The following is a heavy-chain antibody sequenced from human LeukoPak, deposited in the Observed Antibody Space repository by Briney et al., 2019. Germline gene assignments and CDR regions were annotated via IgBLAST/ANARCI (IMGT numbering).Heavy chain of an antibody. J-gene: IGHJ5*02. CDR2: ISGSGGST. CDR3: AKVYRITMVRGVTGPLDP. D-gene: IGHD3-10*01. V-gene: IGHV3-23*01. CDR1: GFTFSSYA. Sequence: GGSLRLSCAASGFTFSSYAMSWVRQAPGKGLEWVSAISGSGGSTYYADSVKGRFTISRDNSKNTLYLQTNSLRAEDTAVYYCAKVYRITMVRGVTGPLDPWGQGTLVTVSS.